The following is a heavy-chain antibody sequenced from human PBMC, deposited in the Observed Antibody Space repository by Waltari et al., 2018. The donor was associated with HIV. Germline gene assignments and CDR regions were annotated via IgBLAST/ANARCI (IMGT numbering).Heavy chain of an antibody. J-gene: IGHJ4*02. CDR3: ARTFTVATISPLLH. V-gene: IGHV3-74*01. Sequence: EVQLVESGGGLVQPGGYLRLSCAASGFTFSSYWMHWVRQVPGKGLVWVSRINSDGSSTTYADSVKGRFTISRDNAKSTLYLQMNSLRDEDTAVYYCARTFTVATISPLLHWSQGTLVTISS. CDR1: GFTFSSYW. D-gene: IGHD5-12*01. CDR2: INSDGSST.